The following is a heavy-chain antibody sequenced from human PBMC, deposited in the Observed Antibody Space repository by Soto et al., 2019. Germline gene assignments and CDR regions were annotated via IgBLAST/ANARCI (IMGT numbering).Heavy chain of an antibody. V-gene: IGHV3-23*01. CDR2: ISGGGDTS. Sequence: GGSLRLSCAVSGFTFSNYAISWVRQAPGKGLEWVSIISGGGDTSYYADSVKGRFTISRDNSRNTLYLQMNSLRAGDTAVYYCAGGRGYCSSTSCRRWFDPWGQGTLVTVSS. CDR3: AGGRGYCSSTSCRRWFDP. J-gene: IGHJ5*02. CDR1: GFTFSNYA. D-gene: IGHD2-2*03.